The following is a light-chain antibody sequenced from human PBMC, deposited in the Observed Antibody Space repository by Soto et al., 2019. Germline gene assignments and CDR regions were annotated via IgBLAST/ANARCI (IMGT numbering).Light chain of an antibody. CDR1: QSISSW. J-gene: IGKJ1*01. Sequence: DIQMTQSPSTLSASIGDKVTITCRATQSISSWLAWYQHKPGEAPKLLIYDASDLETGVPVRFSGRGSETEFTLTINGLQPDDFATYYCQQYNSFPRTFGQGTKVEI. V-gene: IGKV1-5*01. CDR2: DAS. CDR3: QQYNSFPRT.